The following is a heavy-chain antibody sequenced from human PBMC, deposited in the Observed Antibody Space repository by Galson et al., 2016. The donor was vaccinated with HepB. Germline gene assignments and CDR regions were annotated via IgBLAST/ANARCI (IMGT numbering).Heavy chain of an antibody. V-gene: IGHV3-53*01. CDR2: MYSGGGT. J-gene: IGHJ4*02. CDR1: GFTVSNNY. D-gene: IGHD3-22*01. Sequence: SLRLSCAVSGFTVSNNYMRWVRQAPGKALECVSVMYSGGGTYYADSVRGRFTIHRDNSKNTVYLQMNSLRTEETAVYYCARLVLYDTSGSYYWGQGTLVTVSS. CDR3: ARLVLYDTSGSYY.